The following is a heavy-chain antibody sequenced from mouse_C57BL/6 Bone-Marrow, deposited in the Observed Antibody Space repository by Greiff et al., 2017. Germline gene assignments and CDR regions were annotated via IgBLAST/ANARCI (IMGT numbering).Heavy chain of an antibody. J-gene: IGHJ1*03. CDR3: ATNYYGSSWYFDV. D-gene: IGHD1-1*01. CDR2: ISSGSSTI. V-gene: IGHV5-17*01. CDR1: GFTFSDYG. Sequence: DVKLVESGGGLVKPGGSLKLSCAASGFTFSDYGMHWVRQAPEKGLEWVAYISSGSSTIYYADTVKGRFTISRDNAKNTLFLQMTSLRSEDTAMYYCATNYYGSSWYFDVWGTGTTVTVSS.